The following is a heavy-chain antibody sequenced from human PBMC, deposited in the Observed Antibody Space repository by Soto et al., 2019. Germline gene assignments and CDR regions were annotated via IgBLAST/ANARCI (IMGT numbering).Heavy chain of an antibody. CDR1: GGSVSSGSYY. V-gene: IGHV4-61*01. J-gene: IGHJ4*02. CDR2: IYYSGST. Sequence: QVQLQESGPGLVKPSETLSLTCTVSGGSVSSGSYYWSWIRQPPGKGLEWIGYIYYSGSTNYNPSLKSRVTLSVDTSKDQFSLKLSSVTAADTAVYYCARGPDSSSSGEFDYWGQGTLVTVSS. CDR3: ARGPDSSSSGEFDY. D-gene: IGHD6-6*01.